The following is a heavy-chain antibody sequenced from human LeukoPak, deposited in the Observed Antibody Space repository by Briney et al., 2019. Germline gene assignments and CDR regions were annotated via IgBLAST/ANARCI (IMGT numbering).Heavy chain of an antibody. CDR3: ARDLRWFDP. CDR1: GGTSRGFA. V-gene: IGHV1-69*05. Sequence: EASVKVSCKASGGTSRGFATSWVRQAPEQGLEWMGGIIPIFGTANYAQKFQGRVTITTDESTSTAYMELSSLRSEDTAVYYCARDLRWFDPWGQGTLVTVSS. CDR2: IIPIFGTA. J-gene: IGHJ5*02.